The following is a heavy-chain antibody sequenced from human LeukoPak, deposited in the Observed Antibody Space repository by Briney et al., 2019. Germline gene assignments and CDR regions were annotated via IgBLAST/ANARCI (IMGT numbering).Heavy chain of an antibody. CDR3: AKAIGSEVDGSGSCSQYYFDY. V-gene: IGHV3-9*01. J-gene: IGHJ4*02. CDR1: GFTFDDYA. CDR2: ISWNSGSI. D-gene: IGHD3-10*01. Sequence: GGSLRLSCAASGFTFDDYAMHWVRQAPGKGLEWVSGISWNSGSIGHADSVKGRFTISRDNAKNSLYLQMNSLRAEDTALYYCAKAIGSEVDGSGSCSQYYFDYWGQGTLVTVSS.